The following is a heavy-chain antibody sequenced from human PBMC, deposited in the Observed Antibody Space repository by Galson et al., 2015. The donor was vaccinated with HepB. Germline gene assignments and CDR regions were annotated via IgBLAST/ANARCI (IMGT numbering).Heavy chain of an antibody. D-gene: IGHD4-17*01. Sequence: SLRLSCAASGFSFNYFPMHWVRQAPGKGLEWVAVISYTGRYTNYADFGKGRFTISRDNSKNALYLQMNSLRVEDTALYYCVRPRGAGAGDYQNWYFDIWGRGTLVTVSS. CDR3: VRPRGAGAGDYQNWYFDI. CDR2: ISYTGRYT. V-gene: IGHV3-30*04. J-gene: IGHJ2*01. CDR1: GFSFNYFP.